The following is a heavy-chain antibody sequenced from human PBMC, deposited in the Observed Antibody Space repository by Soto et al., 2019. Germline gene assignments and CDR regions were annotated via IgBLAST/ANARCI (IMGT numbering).Heavy chain of an antibody. CDR3: ARTVGAAYYFDF. Sequence: QVQLQESGPGLVKPSETLSLTCNVSGDSMSKYYWSWVRQPAGKGLEWIGRIWTSGSTNYNPSLKRRVTMSIDTSNKHFALDLQSVTAADTAVYYCARTVGAAYYFDFWGQGVLVTVSS. J-gene: IGHJ4*02. D-gene: IGHD3-16*01. V-gene: IGHV4-4*07. CDR2: IWTSGST. CDR1: GDSMSKYY.